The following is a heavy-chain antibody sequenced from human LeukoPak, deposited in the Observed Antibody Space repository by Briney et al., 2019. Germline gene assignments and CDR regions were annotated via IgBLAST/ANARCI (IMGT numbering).Heavy chain of an antibody. V-gene: IGHV1-3*01. Sequence: GPLKGSSKASVYTLNSYAINLVGQAPRQKLEGMGWINAGNGNTKYSQKFQGRVTITRDTSASTAYMELSSLRSDDTAVYYCARDFSPTDRSDWGQGTLVTVSS. D-gene: IGHD2/OR15-2a*01. CDR3: ARDFSPTDRSD. J-gene: IGHJ4*02. CDR2: INAGNGNT. CDR1: VYTLNSYA.